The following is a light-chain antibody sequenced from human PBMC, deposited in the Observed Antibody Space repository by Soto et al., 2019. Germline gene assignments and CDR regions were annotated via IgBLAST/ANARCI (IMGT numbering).Light chain of an antibody. CDR2: AAS. CDR3: QKYNWPPFT. Sequence: DIQMTQSPSSLGAYVGDRVTISCRASQGIANYLAWYQQKPGEVPKLLIFAASTLHSGVSSRFTGSGSGTEFTLTISSLQPEDVATYYCQKYNWPPFTFGPGTKVEIK. J-gene: IGKJ3*01. V-gene: IGKV1-27*01. CDR1: QGIANY.